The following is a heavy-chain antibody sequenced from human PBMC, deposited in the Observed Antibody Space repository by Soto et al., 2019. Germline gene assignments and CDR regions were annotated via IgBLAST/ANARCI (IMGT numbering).Heavy chain of an antibody. D-gene: IGHD3-10*01. Sequence: PSETLSLTCTVSGGSISSSSYYWGWIRQPPWKGLEWIGSIYYSGSTYYNPSLKSRVTISVDTSKNQFSLKLSSVTAADTAVYYCARHLWFGGYYYYGMDVWGQGXTVTVSS. CDR3: ARHLWFGGYYYYGMDV. J-gene: IGHJ6*02. CDR2: IYYSGST. V-gene: IGHV4-39*01. CDR1: GGSISSSSYY.